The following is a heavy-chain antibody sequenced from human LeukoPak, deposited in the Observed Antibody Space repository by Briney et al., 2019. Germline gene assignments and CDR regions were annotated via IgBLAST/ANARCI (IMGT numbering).Heavy chain of an antibody. J-gene: IGHJ2*01. Sequence: SETLSLTCTVSGYSISSGYYWGWIRQPPGKGLEWIGSIYYSGGTYYNPSLKSRVTISIDTSKNQFSLKLRSVTAADTAVYYCARSSGGFDLWGRGTLVTVSS. V-gene: IGHV4-38-2*02. CDR3: ARSSGGFDL. D-gene: IGHD2-15*01. CDR2: IYYSGGT. CDR1: GYSISSGYY.